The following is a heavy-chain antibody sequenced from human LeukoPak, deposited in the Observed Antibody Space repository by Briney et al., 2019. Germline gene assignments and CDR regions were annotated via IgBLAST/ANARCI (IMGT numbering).Heavy chain of an antibody. D-gene: IGHD6-13*01. V-gene: IGHV4-4*07. CDR2: IYPSGST. CDR3: ARTSSSSWSYGMDV. J-gene: IGHJ6*01. CDR1: DGSISSYH. Sequence: SETLSLACTVSDGSISSYHWSWIRQPAGKGLEWIGRIYPSGSTNYNPSLKSRVTMSVDMSKNQFSLNLSSLTAADTAMYFCARTSSSSWSYGMDVWGQGTTVTVSS.